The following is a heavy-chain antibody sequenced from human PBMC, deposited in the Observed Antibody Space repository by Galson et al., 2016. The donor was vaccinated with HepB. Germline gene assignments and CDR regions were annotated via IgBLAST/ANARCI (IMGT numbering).Heavy chain of an antibody. CDR1: GGSLRSGGYF. CDR3: ARERYNWNPGGAFVC. D-gene: IGHD1-1*01. CDR2: IHYSGRT. V-gene: IGHV4-61*08. J-gene: IGHJ4*01. Sequence: ETLSLPCTVSGGSLRSGGYFWSWIRQPPGKGLEWIGNIHYSGRTTYNPSLKSRVTISVDTSKNQFSLKLTSVAAADTALYYCARERYNWNPGGAFVCWGLGTLVTVSS.